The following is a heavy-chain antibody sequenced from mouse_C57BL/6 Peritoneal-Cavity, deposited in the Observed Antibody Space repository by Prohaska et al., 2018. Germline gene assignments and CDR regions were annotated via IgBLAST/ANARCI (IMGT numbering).Heavy chain of an antibody. CDR1: GFSLSTSGMG. Sequence: QVTLKESGPGILQSSQTLSLTCSFSGFSLSTSGMGVSWIRQPSGKGLEWLVHIYWDDDKRYNPSLKSRLTISKDTSRNQVFLKITSVDTADTATYYCARNYAYAMDYCSQGTSVTVSS. D-gene: IGHD2-4*01. J-gene: IGHJ4*01. V-gene: IGHV8-12*01. CDR2: IYWDDDK. CDR3: ARNYAYAMDY.